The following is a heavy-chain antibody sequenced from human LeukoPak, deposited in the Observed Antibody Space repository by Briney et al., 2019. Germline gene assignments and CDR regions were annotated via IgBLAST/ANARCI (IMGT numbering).Heavy chain of an antibody. CDR2: IYPGDSDT. J-gene: IGHJ4*02. CDR1: GYSFTTYW. V-gene: IGHV5-51*01. D-gene: IGHD6-13*01. CDR3: ARRVADSWCFDY. Sequence: GESLKISCRGSGYSFTTYWIGWVRQMPGKGLEWMGIIYPGDSDTRYSPSFQGQVTISADKSISTAYLQWSSLKASDTAIYYCARRVADSWCFDYWGQGTLVTVSS.